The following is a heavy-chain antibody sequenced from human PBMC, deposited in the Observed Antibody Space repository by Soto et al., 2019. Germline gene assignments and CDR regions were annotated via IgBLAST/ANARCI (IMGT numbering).Heavy chain of an antibody. Sequence: PSETLSLTCTVSGGSTSSSNWWSWVRQPPGKGLEWIGEIYHSGSTNYNPSLQSRVTISVDKSENQFSLKMRSVTAADTAVYYCARSPSSSWYEGGAFDIWGQGTMVTV. CDR3: ARSPSSSWYEGGAFDI. V-gene: IGHV4-4*02. J-gene: IGHJ3*02. D-gene: IGHD6-13*01. CDR2: IYHSGST. CDR1: GGSTSSSNW.